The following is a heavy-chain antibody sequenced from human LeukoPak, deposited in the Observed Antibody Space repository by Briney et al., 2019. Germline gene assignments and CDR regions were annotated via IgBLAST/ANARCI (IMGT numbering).Heavy chain of an antibody. D-gene: IGHD3-10*01. J-gene: IGHJ6*02. V-gene: IGHV3-23*01. CDR1: GFTFSNYG. CDR2: ISGDAVGT. Sequence: GGSLRLSCAAFGFTFSNYGMRWVRQAPGKGLEWVSAISGDAVGTFYADSVKGRFTITRDNSKNTLYLPMNSLRAEDTAVYYCARVQPGSGSYVGMDVWGQGTTVTVSS. CDR3: ARVQPGSGSYVGMDV.